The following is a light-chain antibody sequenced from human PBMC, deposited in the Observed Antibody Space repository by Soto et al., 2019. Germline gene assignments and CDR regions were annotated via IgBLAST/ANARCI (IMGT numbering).Light chain of an antibody. Sequence: DVQMTQSPSTLSASVGGRVTITCRASQSIINWLAWYQQKPGKAPKLLIYGASSLESGVPSRFSGSVSRTEFTLTIANLHTDYFATYYCQPEDSFSWTFGQGTKVEIE. CDR3: QPEDSFSWT. J-gene: IGKJ1*01. V-gene: IGKV1-5*01. CDR1: QSIINW. CDR2: GAS.